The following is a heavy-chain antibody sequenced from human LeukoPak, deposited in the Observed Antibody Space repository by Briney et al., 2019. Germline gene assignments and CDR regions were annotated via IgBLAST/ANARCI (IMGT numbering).Heavy chain of an antibody. Sequence: GGSLRLSCAASGFTFSSYAMHWVRQAPGKGLEWVAVISYDGSNKYYADSVKGRFTISRDNSKNTLYLQMNSLRAEDTAVYYCARDPNPQTSVYFDYWGQGTLVIVSS. CDR3: ARDPNPQTSVYFDY. V-gene: IGHV3-30-3*01. D-gene: IGHD1-14*01. CDR2: ISYDGSNK. J-gene: IGHJ4*02. CDR1: GFTFSSYA.